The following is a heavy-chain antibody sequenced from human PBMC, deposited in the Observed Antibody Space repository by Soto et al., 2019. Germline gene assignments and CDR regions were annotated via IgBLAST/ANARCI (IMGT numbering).Heavy chain of an antibody. V-gene: IGHV1-3*01. CDR2: INAGNGNT. J-gene: IGHJ5*02. Sequence: ASVKVSCKASGYTFTSYAMRWVRQAPGQRLEWMGWINAGNGNTKYSQKFQGRVTITRDTSASTAYMELSSLRSEDTAVYYCARDLGYSYHETWGQGTLVTVSS. CDR1: GYTFTSYA. CDR3: ARDLGYSYHET. D-gene: IGHD5-18*01.